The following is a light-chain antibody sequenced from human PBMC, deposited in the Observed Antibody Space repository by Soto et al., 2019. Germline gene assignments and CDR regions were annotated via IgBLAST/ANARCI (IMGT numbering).Light chain of an antibody. J-gene: IGKJ5*01. V-gene: IGKV3D-20*02. CDR3: QQRSNWPIT. CDR2: DES. Sequence: VMTQSPVTLSLSPGDSATLSCRASQSVSSSYLAWYQQKPGQAPRLLIYDESNRATGIPDRLSGSGSGTDLNLTISRLEPEDFAVYYCQQRSNWPITCGQGTRLEIK. CDR1: QSVSSSY.